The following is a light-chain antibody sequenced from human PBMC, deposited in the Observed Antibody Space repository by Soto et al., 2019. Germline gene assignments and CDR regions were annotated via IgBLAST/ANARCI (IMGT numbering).Light chain of an antibody. Sequence: AIEMTQSPSSLSASVGDTVTITCRASQGIGIDLAWFQQRPGKAPKLLIYGASGLQNGVPSRFSGSGSGTDFSLIISGRQPEDFLTYFCLQDFNYPWTFGQGTKVEI. J-gene: IGKJ1*01. CDR3: LQDFNYPWT. CDR1: QGIGID. V-gene: IGKV1-6*01. CDR2: GAS.